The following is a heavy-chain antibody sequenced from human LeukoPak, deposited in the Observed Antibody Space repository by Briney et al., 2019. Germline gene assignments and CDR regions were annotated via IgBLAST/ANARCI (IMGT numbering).Heavy chain of an antibody. CDR3: ARGYGGTLSYYYYMDV. D-gene: IGHD4-23*01. CDR2: INPNSGGT. Sequence: ASVKVSCKASGYTFTGYYMHWVRQAPGQGLEWMGWINPNSGGTNYAQKFQGRVTMTRDTSISTAYMELSRLRSDDTAVYYCARGYGGTLSYYYYMDVWGKGTTVTVSS. J-gene: IGHJ6*03. V-gene: IGHV1-2*02. CDR1: GYTFTGYY.